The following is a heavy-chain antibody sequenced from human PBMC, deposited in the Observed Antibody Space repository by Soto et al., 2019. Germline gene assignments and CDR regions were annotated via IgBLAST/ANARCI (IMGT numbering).Heavy chain of an antibody. CDR2: IDPSGGRT. Sequence: QVQLVQSGAEVKKPGASVKVSCKAAGYTFTYSYIHWVRQAPGQGLEWMGLIDPSGGRTSLALKFQVRVAMTRHTSTSTVYMELSSLRSEDTAVYSCARDGQTGAAGGIGYWGQGTLIIVSS. D-gene: IGHD1-1*01. J-gene: IGHJ4*02. CDR3: ARDGQTGAAGGIGY. V-gene: IGHV1-46*01. CDR1: GYTFTYSY.